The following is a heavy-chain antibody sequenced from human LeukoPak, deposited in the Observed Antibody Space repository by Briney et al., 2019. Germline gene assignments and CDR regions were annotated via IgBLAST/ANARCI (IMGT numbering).Heavy chain of an antibody. D-gene: IGHD6-19*01. V-gene: IGHV3-30-3*01. J-gene: IGHJ4*02. Sequence: GGSLRLSCAASGFTFSSYAMHWVRQAPGKGLEWVAVISYDGSNKYYADSVKGRFTISRDNSKNTLYLQMNSLRAEDTAVYYRARDLAVAGPDYWGQGTLVTVSS. CDR1: GFTFSSYA. CDR2: ISYDGSNK. CDR3: ARDLAVAGPDY.